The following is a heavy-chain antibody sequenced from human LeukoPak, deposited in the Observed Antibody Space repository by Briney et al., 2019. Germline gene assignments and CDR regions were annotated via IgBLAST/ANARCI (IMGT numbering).Heavy chain of an antibody. CDR3: ARDLSRRGYDILDYYYYMDV. CDR1: GGSLSGYY. V-gene: IGHV4-34*01. CDR2: INHSGST. J-gene: IGHJ6*03. D-gene: IGHD3-9*01. Sequence: SETLSLTCAVYGGSLSGYYWSWIRQPPGKGLEWLGEINHSGSTNYNPSLKSRVTISVDTSKNQFSLNLSSVTAADTAVYYCARDLSRRGYDILDYYYYMDVWGKGTTVTISS.